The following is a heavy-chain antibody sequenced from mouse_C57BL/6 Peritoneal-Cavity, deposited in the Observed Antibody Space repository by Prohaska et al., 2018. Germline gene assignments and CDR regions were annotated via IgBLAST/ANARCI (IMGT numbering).Heavy chain of an antibody. CDR1: GYTFTDYS. D-gene: IGHD2-14*01. J-gene: IGHJ2*01. CDR2: IFPGSGST. V-gene: IGHV1-75*01. Sequence: QVQLQQSGPELVKPGASVKISCKASGYTFTDYSINWVKQRPGQGLEWIGWIFPGSGSTHYNEKFKGKATLTVDKSSSTAYMLLSSLTSEDSAVYFCARSVGYGYAYFDYWGQGTTLTVSS. CDR3: ARSVGYGYAYFDY.